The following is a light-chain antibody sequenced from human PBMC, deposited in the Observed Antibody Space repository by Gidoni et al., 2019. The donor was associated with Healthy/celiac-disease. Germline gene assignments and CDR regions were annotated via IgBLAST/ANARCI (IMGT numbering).Light chain of an antibody. CDR3: QQSYSTPPI. CDR1: QSISSY. V-gene: IGKV1-39*01. Sequence: DNQITQSPSSLSASVGDRVTITCRASQSISSYLYWYQQKPGKAPKLLIYAASSLHSGVPSRFSGSGSWADFTLTISSLQPEDFATYYCQQSYSTPPIFGEGTKVEIK. CDR2: AAS. J-gene: IGKJ4*01.